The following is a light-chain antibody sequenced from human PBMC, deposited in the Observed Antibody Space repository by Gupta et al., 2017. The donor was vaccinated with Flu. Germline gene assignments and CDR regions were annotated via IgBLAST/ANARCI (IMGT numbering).Light chain of an antibody. CDR2: DYE. J-gene: IGLJ3*02. CDR1: SVGSET. CDR3: QVTKTNTYHWL. Sequence: KTATIAVCRDSVGSETVHWYQQKPSHAPVLILYDYECRSTGIPERFSGSNSGNTAAMTRSRVEAGEEADYYCQVTKTNTYHWLFGGGTMLTV. V-gene: IGLV3-21*03.